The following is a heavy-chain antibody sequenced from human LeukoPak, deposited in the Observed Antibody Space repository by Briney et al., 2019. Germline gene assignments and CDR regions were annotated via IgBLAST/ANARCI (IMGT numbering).Heavy chain of an antibody. CDR3: AKGSRGYGRFDY. D-gene: IGHD5-12*01. J-gene: IGHJ4*02. V-gene: IGHV3-21*01. Sequence: PGGSLRLSCAASGFTFSRYSMTWVRQAPRKGLEWVSSITSSSSYIYYADSVKGRFTISRDNAKNSLYLQMNSLRAEDTAVYYCAKGSRGYGRFDYWGQGTLVTVSS. CDR1: GFTFSRYS. CDR2: ITSSSSYI.